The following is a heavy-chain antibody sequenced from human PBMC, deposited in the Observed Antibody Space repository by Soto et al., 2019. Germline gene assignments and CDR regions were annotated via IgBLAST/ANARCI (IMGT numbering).Heavy chain of an antibody. D-gene: IGHD2-15*01. J-gene: IGHJ5*02. CDR1: CGSISGYY. CDR2: IYYSGST. CDR3: ARQPYCSGGSCYSVYWFDP. V-gene: IGHV4-59*01. Sequence: SETLSLTCTVSCGSISGYYWSWIRQPPGKGLEWIGYIYYSGSTNYNPSLKSRVTISVDTSKNQFSLKLSSVTAADTAVYYCARQPYCSGGSCYSVYWFDPWGQGTLVTVSS.